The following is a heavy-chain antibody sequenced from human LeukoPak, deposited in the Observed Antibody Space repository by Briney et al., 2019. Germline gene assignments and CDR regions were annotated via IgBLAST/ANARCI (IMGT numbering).Heavy chain of an antibody. CDR3: ARDLGQYYDTSDNWFDP. D-gene: IGHD3-22*01. V-gene: IGHV1-24*01. Sequence: ASVKVSCKVSGYTLTELSMHWVRQAPGKGPEWMGGFDPEDGETIYAQKFQGRVTMTEDTSTDTAYMELSSLRSEDTAVYYCARDLGQYYDTSDNWFDPWGQGTLVTVSS. CDR2: FDPEDGET. CDR1: GYTLTELS. J-gene: IGHJ5*02.